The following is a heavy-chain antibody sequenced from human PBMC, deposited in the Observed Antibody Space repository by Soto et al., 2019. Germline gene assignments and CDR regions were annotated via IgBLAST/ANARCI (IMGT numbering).Heavy chain of an antibody. CDR2: INSDGSRT. J-gene: IGHJ4*02. CDR3: ARGDGEYKDGHGYLGRH. Sequence: EVQLVESGGGIVQPGGSLRLSCAASGFTFSSYWMHWVRQAPGKGLVWVSRINSDGSRTSYAASAKRRFTISRDNAKSTVYLQMTSLSADVAAGYYCARGDGEYKDGHGYLGRHWRQGTLVTVSS. D-gene: IGHD5-18*01. CDR1: GFTFSSYW. V-gene: IGHV3-74*01.